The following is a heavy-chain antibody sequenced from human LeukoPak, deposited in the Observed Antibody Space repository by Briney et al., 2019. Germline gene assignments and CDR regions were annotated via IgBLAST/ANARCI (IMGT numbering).Heavy chain of an antibody. Sequence: PSETLSLTCTVSGGSIGSYYWSWIRQPPGKGLEGIGYFYNSGSTNYNPSLKSRVTTSVDTSKNQFSLKLSAVTAADTATYYCARAGYSSGWYGWFDPWGQGTLVTVSS. J-gene: IGHJ5*02. D-gene: IGHD6-19*01. CDR3: ARAGYSSGWYGWFDP. CDR1: GGSIGSYY. CDR2: FYNSGST. V-gene: IGHV4-59*08.